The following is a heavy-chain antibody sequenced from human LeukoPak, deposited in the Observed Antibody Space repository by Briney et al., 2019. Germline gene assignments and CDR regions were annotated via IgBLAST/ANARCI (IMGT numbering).Heavy chain of an antibody. CDR3: ARGFRRWYNWFDP. CDR1: GGSISSSSYY. CDR2: IYYSGST. Sequence: SETLSLTCTVSGGSISSSSYYWGWIRQPPGKGLEWIGYIYYSGSTNYNPSLKSRVTISVDTSKNQFSLKLSSVTAADTAVYYCARGFRRWYNWFDPWGQGTLVTVSS. J-gene: IGHJ5*02. V-gene: IGHV4-61*05. D-gene: IGHD4-23*01.